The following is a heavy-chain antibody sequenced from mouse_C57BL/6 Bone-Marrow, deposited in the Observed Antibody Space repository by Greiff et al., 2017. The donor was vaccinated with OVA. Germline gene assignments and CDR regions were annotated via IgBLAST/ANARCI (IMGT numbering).Heavy chain of an antibody. CDR3: ARYYYGSSYWYFDV. CDR2: IQPNSGST. D-gene: IGHD1-1*01. Sequence: QVQLQQPGAELVKPGASVKLSCKASGYTFTSYWMHWVKQRPGQGLEWIGMIQPNSGSTNYNEKFKSKATLTVDKSSSTAYMQLSSLTSEDSAVYYCARYYYGSSYWYFDVWGTGTTVTVSS. J-gene: IGHJ1*03. CDR1: GYTFTSYW. V-gene: IGHV1-64*01.